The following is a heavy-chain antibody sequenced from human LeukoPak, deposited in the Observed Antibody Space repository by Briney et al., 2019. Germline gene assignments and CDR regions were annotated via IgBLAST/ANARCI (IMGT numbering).Heavy chain of an antibody. J-gene: IGHJ4*02. Sequence: SETLSLTCTVSGGSISSSSYYWGWIRQPPGKGLEWIGSISYSGSTYYNQSLKSRVTISVDTSKNQFSLKLTSVTAADTAVYYCARDLEHCRNIICSNSAYWGQGTLVTVSS. CDR2: ISYSGST. CDR1: GGSISSSSYY. V-gene: IGHV4-39*02. D-gene: IGHD3-3*01. CDR3: ARDLEHCRNIICSNSAY.